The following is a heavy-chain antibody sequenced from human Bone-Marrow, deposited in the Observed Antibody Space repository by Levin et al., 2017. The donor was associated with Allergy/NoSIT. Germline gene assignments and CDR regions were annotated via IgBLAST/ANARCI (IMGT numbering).Heavy chain of an antibody. CDR3: VKDVGDKSGHYYGTFDY. CDR2: ISYDGNNK. V-gene: IGHV3-30-3*02. CDR1: GVTFSTYV. D-gene: IGHD3-22*01. J-gene: IGHJ4*01. Sequence: GESLKISCAASGVTFSTYVMHWVRQAPGKGLEWVAVISYDGNNKYYTDSVRGRFTISRDNSKNTLYLQMNSLRAEDTALYYCVKDVGDKSGHYYGTFDYWGQGTLVTVSS.